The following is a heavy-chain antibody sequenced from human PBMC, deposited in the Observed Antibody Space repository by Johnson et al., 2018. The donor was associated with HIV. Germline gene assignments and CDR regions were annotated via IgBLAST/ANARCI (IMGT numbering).Heavy chain of an antibody. CDR2: IRYDGSNK. D-gene: IGHD3-10*01. CDR3: ARESPAGAGSGSDAFDI. J-gene: IGHJ3*02. Sequence: QVQLVESGGGVVQPGRSLRLSCAASGFTFSSYGMHWVRQAPGKGLEWVAFIRYDGSNKYYADSVKGRFTISRDNSKNTLYLQMNSLRAEDPAVYYCARESPAGAGSGSDAFDIWGQGTMVTVSS. V-gene: IGHV3-30*02. CDR1: GFTFSSYG.